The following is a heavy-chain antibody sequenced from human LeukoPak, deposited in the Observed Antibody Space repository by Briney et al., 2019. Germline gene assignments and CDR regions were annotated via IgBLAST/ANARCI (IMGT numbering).Heavy chain of an antibody. CDR2: IDPHSGGT. CDR3: AINVAAAGHGGH. V-gene: IGHV1-2*02. J-gene: IGHJ4*02. D-gene: IGHD6-13*01. Sequence: ASVKVSCKASGYTFTGYYIQWVRQAPGQGLEWMGWIDPHSGGTNYAQNFQGRVTMTRDTSIATAYMELSRMRSDDTAVYYCAINVAAAGHGGHWGQGTLVTVSS. CDR1: GYTFTGYY.